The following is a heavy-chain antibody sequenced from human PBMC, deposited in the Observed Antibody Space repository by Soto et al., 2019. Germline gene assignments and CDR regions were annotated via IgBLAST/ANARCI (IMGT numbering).Heavy chain of an antibody. CDR2: IDPSDSYT. CDR1: GYSFTSYW. D-gene: IGHD3-22*01. J-gene: IGHJ1*01. CDR3: ARHYDSSGYYQL. V-gene: IGHV5-10-1*01. Sequence: GESLKISCKGSGYSFTSYWISWVRQMPGKGLEWMGRIDPSDSYTNYSPSFQGHVTISADRSISTAYLQWSSLKASDTAMYYCARHYDSSGYYQLWGQGTLVPVSS.